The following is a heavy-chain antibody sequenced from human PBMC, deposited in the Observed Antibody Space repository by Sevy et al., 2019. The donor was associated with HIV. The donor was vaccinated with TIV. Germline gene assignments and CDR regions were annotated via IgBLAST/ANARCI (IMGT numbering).Heavy chain of an antibody. J-gene: IGHJ4*02. V-gene: IGHV3-48*04. Sequence: GGSLRLSCVASGFSFIHENMNWVRQAPGKRLEWLSYISTSGSTIYQADSVKGRFTISRDNAKNSLFLQMNSLRVEDTAIYYCVRDWDDKFSYGDSDPAVDCWGQGTLVTVSS. D-gene: IGHD2-21*02. CDR1: GFSFIHEN. CDR3: VRDWDDKFSYGDSDPAVDC. CDR2: ISTSGSTI.